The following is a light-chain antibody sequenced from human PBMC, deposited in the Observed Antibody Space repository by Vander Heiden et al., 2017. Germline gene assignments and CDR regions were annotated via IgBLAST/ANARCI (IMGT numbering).Light chain of an antibody. V-gene: IGLV3-21*02. CDR2: PDR. J-gene: IGLJ2*01. Sequence: SYVLTPPPSLSVAAGHTPSIPCGRNNIGNNNVHWYQQKPGQAPVLVVYPDRVRPSGIPERWSGSNSGDTATLTIGGVESGDEADYYCQVWDNSDKLGIFGGGTKLTVL. CDR1: NIGNNN. CDR3: QVWDNSDKLGI.